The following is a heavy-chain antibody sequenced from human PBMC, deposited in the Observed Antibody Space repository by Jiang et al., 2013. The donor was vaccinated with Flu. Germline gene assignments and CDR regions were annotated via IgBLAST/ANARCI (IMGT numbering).Heavy chain of an antibody. CDR1: GYTFTSYG. J-gene: IGHJ2*01. Sequence: SGAEVKKPGASVKVSCKASGYTFTSYGISWVRQAPGQGLEWMGWISAYNGNTNYAQKLQGRVTMTTDTSTSTAYMELRSLRSDDTAVYYCATRDVPVTAPGDWFFDVWGRGTLVTVSS. CDR2: ISAYNGNT. V-gene: IGHV1-18*01. D-gene: IGHD2-21*02. CDR3: ATRDVPVTAPGDWFFDV.